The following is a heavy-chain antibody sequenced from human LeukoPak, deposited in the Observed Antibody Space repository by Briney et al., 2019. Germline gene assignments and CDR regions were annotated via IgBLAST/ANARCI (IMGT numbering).Heavy chain of an antibody. CDR2: MNPNSGNT. CDR1: GYTFTSYD. Sequence: ASVKVSCKASGYTFTSYDINWVRQATGQGLEWMGWMNPNSGNTGYAQKFQGRVTMTRNTSISTAYMELSSLRSEDTAVYYCARASYYYYDSSGYPITYCFDYWGQGTLVTVSS. CDR3: ARASYYYYDSSGYPITYCFDY. D-gene: IGHD3-22*01. V-gene: IGHV1-8*01. J-gene: IGHJ4*02.